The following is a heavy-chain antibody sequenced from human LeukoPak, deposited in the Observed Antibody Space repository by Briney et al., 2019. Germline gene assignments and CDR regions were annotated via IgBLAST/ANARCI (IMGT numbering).Heavy chain of an antibody. CDR2: IIPIFGTA. CDR3: ASFPYYGSGSYW. D-gene: IGHD3-10*01. V-gene: IGHV1-69*05. CDR1: GGTFSSYA. Sequence: SVKVSCKASGGTFSSYAISWVRQAPGQGLEWMGGIIPIFGTANYAQKFQGRVTITTDESTSTAYMELSRLRSDDTAVYYCASFPYYGSGSYWWGQGTLVTVSS. J-gene: IGHJ4*02.